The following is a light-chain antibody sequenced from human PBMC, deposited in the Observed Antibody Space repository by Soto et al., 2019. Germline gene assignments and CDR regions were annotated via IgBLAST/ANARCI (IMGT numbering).Light chain of an antibody. V-gene: IGLV1-51*02. CDR2: ENN. J-gene: IGLJ1*01. CDR1: SSNIGNNY. CDR3: GTWDSSLSAGV. Sequence: QSVLTQPPSVSAAPGQTVTISCSGSSSNIGNNYVSWYQQLPGTAPKLLIYENNKRPSGIPDRFSGSKSGTSATLAITGLQTGDEADYYCGTWDSSLSAGVFGTGTKLTVL.